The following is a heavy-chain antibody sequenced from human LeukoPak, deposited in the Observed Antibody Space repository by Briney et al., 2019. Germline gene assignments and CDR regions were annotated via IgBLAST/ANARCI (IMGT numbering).Heavy chain of an antibody. CDR1: GFTFSSYA. D-gene: IGHD3-16*02. CDR2: ISGSGGST. CDR3: AKDALRLGELSLIDY. Sequence: PGGSLRLSCAASGFTFSSYAMSWVRQAPGKGLEWVSAISGSGGSTYYADSVKGRFTIPRDNSKNTLYLQMSSLRAEDTAVYYCAKDALRLGELSLIDYWGQGTLVTVSS. J-gene: IGHJ4*02. V-gene: IGHV3-23*01.